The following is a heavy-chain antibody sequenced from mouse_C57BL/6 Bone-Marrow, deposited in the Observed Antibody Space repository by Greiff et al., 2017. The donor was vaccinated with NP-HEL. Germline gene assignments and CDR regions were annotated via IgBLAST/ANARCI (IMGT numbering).Heavy chain of an antibody. J-gene: IGHJ4*01. CDR1: GYTFTSYW. CDR2: IYPGSGST. Sequence: QVQLQQPGAELVKPGASVKMSCKASGYTFTSYWITWVKQRPGQGLEWIGDIYPGSGSTNYNEKFKSKATLTVDTSSSTAYMQLISLTSEDSAVYYCAIFLRCYYYAMDYWDQGTSVTVSS. V-gene: IGHV1-55*01. CDR3: AIFLRCYYYAMDY.